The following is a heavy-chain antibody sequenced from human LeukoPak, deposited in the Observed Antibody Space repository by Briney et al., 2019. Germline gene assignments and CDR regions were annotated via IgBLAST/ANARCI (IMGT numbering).Heavy chain of an antibody. D-gene: IGHD2-2*01. CDR2: ISGSGGST. J-gene: IGHJ3*02. CDR1: GFTFSSYA. V-gene: IGHV3-23*01. CDR3: AKLYRYCCSTSCPNAFDI. Sequence: GGSLRLSCAASGFTFSSYAMSWVRQAPGKGLEWVSAISGSGGSTYYADSVKGRFTISRDNSKNTLYLQMNSLRAEDTAVYYCAKLYRYCCSTSCPNAFDIWGQGTMVTVSS.